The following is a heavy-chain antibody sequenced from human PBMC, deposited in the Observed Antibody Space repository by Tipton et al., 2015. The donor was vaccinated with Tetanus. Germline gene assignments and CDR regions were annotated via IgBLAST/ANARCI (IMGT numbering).Heavy chain of an antibody. CDR1: GDSVSSNSAA. V-gene: IGHV6-1*01. CDR2: TYYRSRWYN. CDR3: ARDPLGDETIFDY. J-gene: IGHJ4*02. Sequence: GLVKPSQTLSLTCAISGDSVSSNSAAWNWIRQSPSRGLEWLVRTYYRSRWYNDYALSVKSRITISPDTSKNQFSLQLNSVTPDDTAVYYCARDPLGDETIFDYWGQGTLVTVSS. D-gene: IGHD3-10*01.